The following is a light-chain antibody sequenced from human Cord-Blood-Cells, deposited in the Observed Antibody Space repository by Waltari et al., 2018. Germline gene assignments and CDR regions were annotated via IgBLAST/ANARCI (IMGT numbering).Light chain of an antibody. CDR2: DVS. CDR3: SSYTSSSTLV. Sequence: QSALTQPASVSGSPGQSITISCTGTRSDVGGYNYVSWYQQHPGKAPKPMIYDVSNRPSGVSNRFSGSKSGNTASLTISWLQAEDEADYYCSSYTSSSTLVFGTGTKVTVL. V-gene: IGLV2-14*01. CDR1: RSDVGGYNY. J-gene: IGLJ1*01.